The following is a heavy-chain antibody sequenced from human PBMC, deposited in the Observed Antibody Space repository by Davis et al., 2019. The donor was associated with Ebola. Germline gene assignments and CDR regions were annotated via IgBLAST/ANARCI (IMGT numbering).Heavy chain of an antibody. CDR2: TYYCSKWHN. J-gene: IGHJ4*02. V-gene: IGHV6-1*01. CDR1: GDSVSGSSGA. CDR3: ARGWLRRYLDY. D-gene: IGHD3-9*01. Sequence: HSQTLSLTCAISGDSVSGSSGAWNWTRQSPSRGLEWLGRTYYCSKWHNDYAVSVKSRITINPDTSKNQFSLEVNSVTPEDTAVYYCARGWLRRYLDYWGQGIPVTVSS.